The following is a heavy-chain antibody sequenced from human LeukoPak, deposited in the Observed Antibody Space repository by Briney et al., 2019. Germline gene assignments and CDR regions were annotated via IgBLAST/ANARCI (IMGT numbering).Heavy chain of an antibody. Sequence: ASVKVSCKASGGTFNKYATSWVRQAPGEGLEWMGGVIPIFGTTNYAQKFQGRVTITADESTSTAYMELSSLTSEDTAVYYYARDIPSYGDFRGEMDVWGKGTTVTVSS. CDR1: GGTFNKYA. D-gene: IGHD4-17*01. CDR3: ARDIPSYGDFRGEMDV. J-gene: IGHJ6*04. V-gene: IGHV1-69*13. CDR2: VIPIFGTT.